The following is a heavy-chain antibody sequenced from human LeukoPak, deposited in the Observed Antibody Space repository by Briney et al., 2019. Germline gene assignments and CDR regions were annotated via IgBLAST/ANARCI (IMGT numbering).Heavy chain of an antibody. CDR2: IYHSGRT. D-gene: IGHD1-1*01. Sequence: SETLSLTCTVSGASVSSGGFNWNWIRQHPGKGLEWSGYIYHSGRTYYNPSLKSRVVISVDTSKNQFSLKLGSVTAADSAVYYCAREGGTWTNYYYGLDVWGQGTTVTVSS. V-gene: IGHV4-31*03. J-gene: IGHJ6*02. CDR1: GASVSSGGFN. CDR3: AREGGTWTNYYYGLDV.